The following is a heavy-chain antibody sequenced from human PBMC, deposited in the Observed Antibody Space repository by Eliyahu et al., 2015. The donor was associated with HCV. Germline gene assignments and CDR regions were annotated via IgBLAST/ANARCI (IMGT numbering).Heavy chain of an antibody. CDR1: GYSISSGYY. CDR3: AREGVVERIWFDP. Sequence: QVQLQESGPGLVKPSETLSLTCTVSGYSISSGYYWGWIRQPPGKGLEWIGSIYHSGSTYYNPSLKSRVTISVDTSKNQFSLKLSSVTAADTAVYYCAREGVVERIWFDPWGQGTLVTVSS. D-gene: IGHD2-15*01. CDR2: IYHSGST. J-gene: IGHJ5*02. V-gene: IGHV4-38-2*02.